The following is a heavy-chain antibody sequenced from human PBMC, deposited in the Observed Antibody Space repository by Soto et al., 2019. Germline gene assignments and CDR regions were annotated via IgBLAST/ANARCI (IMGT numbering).Heavy chain of an antibody. CDR1: GGSISIYY. J-gene: IGHJ5*02. Sequence: PSETLSLTCTVSGGSISIYYWSWIRHPPGKGLEWIGYIYYSGSTNYNPSLKSRVTISVDTSKNQFSLKLSSVTAADTAVYYCARERWLQPNWFDPWGQGTLVTVSS. CDR2: IYYSGST. D-gene: IGHD5-12*01. CDR3: ARERWLQPNWFDP. V-gene: IGHV4-59*01.